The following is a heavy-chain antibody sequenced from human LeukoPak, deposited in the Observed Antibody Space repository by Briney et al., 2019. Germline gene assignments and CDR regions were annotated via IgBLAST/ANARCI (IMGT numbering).Heavy chain of an antibody. V-gene: IGHV3-15*01. D-gene: IGHD3-10*01. CDR2: IKSKADGGTT. CDR3: VPLWFGEFS. J-gene: IGHJ4*02. Sequence: PGGSLRLSCIVYGFNFTNAWMSWVRQAPGKGLEWLGRIKSKADGGTTAYAAPVKGRFTVSRDDSKKTLYLEMNTLGTEDTAVYYCVPLWFGEFSWGQGTLVTVSS. CDR1: GFNFTNAW.